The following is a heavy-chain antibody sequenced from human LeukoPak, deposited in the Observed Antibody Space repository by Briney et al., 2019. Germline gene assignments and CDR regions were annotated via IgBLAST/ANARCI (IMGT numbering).Heavy chain of an antibody. J-gene: IGHJ4*02. CDR3: ARAVTMVRGVIRPYFDY. CDR1: GGSISSGGYS. V-gene: IGHV4-30-2*01. CDR2: IYHSGST. Sequence: SETLSLTCAVSGGSISSGGYSWSRIRQPPGKGLEWIGYIYHSGSTYYNPSLKSRVTISVDRSKNQFSLKLSSVTAADTAVYYCARAVTMVRGVIRPYFDYWGQGTLVTVSS. D-gene: IGHD3-10*01.